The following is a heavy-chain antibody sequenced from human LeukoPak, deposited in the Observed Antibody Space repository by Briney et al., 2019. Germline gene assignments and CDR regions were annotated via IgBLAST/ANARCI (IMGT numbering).Heavy chain of an antibody. CDR2: IYYSGST. CDR3: ARDRLYSSSWYSSSSFDP. CDR1: GGSTSSYY. V-gene: IGHV4-59*01. D-gene: IGHD6-13*01. J-gene: IGHJ5*02. Sequence: NPSETLSLTCTVSGGSTSSYYWSWIRQPPGKGLEWIGYIYYSGSTNYNPSLKSRVTISIDTSKNQFSLKLSSVTAADAAVYYCARDRLYSSSWYSSSSFDPWGQGTLVTVSS.